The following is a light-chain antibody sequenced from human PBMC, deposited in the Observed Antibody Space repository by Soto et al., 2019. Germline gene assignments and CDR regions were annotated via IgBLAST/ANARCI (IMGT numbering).Light chain of an antibody. Sequence: EIVLTQSPATLSLSPGERATLSCRASQSISIFLAWCQQKPGQAPRLLIYDASNRATGIPARFSGSGSGTDFTLTISSLEPEDFAVYYCQHRSTWWTFGQGTKVEIK. CDR2: DAS. CDR3: QHRSTWWT. V-gene: IGKV3-11*01. CDR1: QSISIF. J-gene: IGKJ1*01.